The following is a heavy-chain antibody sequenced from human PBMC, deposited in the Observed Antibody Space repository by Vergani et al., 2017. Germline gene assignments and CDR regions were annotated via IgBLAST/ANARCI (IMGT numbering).Heavy chain of an antibody. Sequence: QLQLQESGPGLVKPSETLSLTCTVSGGSISSSSYYWGWIRQPPGKGLEWIGSIYYSGSTYYNPSLKSRVTISLDTSKNQFSLKLSSVTAADTAVYYCARLEIVAEMATPISAFDIWGQGTMVTVSS. CDR1: GGSISSSSYY. V-gene: IGHV4-39*01. CDR2: IYYSGST. D-gene: IGHD5-24*01. J-gene: IGHJ3*02. CDR3: ARLEIVAEMATPISAFDI.